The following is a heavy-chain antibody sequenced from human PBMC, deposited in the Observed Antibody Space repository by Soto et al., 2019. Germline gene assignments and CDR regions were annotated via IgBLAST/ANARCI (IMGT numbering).Heavy chain of an antibody. D-gene: IGHD2-8*01. CDR2: ISYDGSNK. J-gene: IGHJ3*02. Sequence: GXSLRLSCAASGFTFSSYELHWVRQAPVKGLEWVAVISYDGSNKYYADSVKGRFTISRDNSKNTLYLQMNSLRAEDTAVYYCARPSIVLMVYGGAFDIWGQGTMVTVSS. CDR3: ARPSIVLMVYGGAFDI. V-gene: IGHV3-30-3*01. CDR1: GFTFSSYE.